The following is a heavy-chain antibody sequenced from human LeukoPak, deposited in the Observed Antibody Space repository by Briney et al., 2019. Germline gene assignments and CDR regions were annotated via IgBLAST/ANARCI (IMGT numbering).Heavy chain of an antibody. D-gene: IGHD2/OR15-2a*01. CDR2: IYYSGST. CDR1: GGSISSYY. CDR3: ARLSKTLVFLAYYSGMDV. J-gene: IGHJ6*02. V-gene: IGHV4-59*08. Sequence: SETLSLTWTVAGGSISSYYWSWIRQPPGEGLEWIGFIYYSGSTNYNPSLKSRVTISVDTSKNQFSLKLSSVTAADTAVYYCARLSKTLVFLAYYSGMDVWGQGTTVTVSS.